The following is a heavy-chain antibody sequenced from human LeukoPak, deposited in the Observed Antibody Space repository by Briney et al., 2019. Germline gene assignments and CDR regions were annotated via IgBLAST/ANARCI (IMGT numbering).Heavy chain of an antibody. V-gene: IGHV1-69*06. CDR3: ARSPAATPTPFDY. CDR2: IIPIFGTA. D-gene: IGHD2-15*01. Sequence: GASVKVSCKASGGTFSSYAISWVRQAPGQGLEWMGGIIPIFGTANYAQKFQGRVTITADKSTSTAYMELSSLRSEDTAVYYCARSPAATPTPFDYWGQGTLVTVSS. J-gene: IGHJ4*02. CDR1: GGTFSSYA.